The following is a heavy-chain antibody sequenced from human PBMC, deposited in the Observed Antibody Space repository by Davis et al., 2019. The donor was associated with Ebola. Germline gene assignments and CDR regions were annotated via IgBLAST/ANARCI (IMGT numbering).Heavy chain of an antibody. V-gene: IGHV4-59*08. D-gene: IGHD3-16*01. CDR2: IYYSGAT. J-gene: IGHJ6*02. CDR3: ARHDGRLSASGWFSYYYGLDV. Sequence: SETLSLTCTVSGGPISGYYWSWIRQPPGKGLEWMGYIYYSGATNHIPSLKSRVTMSVDVPRKQVSLTLSSLTAADTAVYYCARHDGRLSASGWFSYYYGLDVWGQGTTVTVSS. CDR1: GGPISGYY.